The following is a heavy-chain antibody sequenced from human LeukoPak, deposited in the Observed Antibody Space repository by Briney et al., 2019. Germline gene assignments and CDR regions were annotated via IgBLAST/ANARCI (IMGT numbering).Heavy chain of an antibody. D-gene: IGHD3-3*01. CDR3: ARLYYDFWSGYSYCFDY. Sequence: SGTLSLTCTVSGGSISSSSYYWGWIRQPPGKGLEWIGSIYYSGSTYYNPSLKSRVTISVDTSKNQFSLKLSSVTAADTAVYYCARLYYDFWSGYSYCFDYWGQGTLVTVSS. V-gene: IGHV4-39*01. J-gene: IGHJ4*02. CDR1: GGSISSSSYY. CDR2: IYYSGST.